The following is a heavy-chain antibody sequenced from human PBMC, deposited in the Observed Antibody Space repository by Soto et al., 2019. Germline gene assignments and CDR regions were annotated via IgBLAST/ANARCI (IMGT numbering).Heavy chain of an antibody. Sequence: GGYFWTWIRQYPGKGLEWIGYIYYSGYAYYNPSLKSRLTMSVDTSKHQYSLNLTSVTAADTAVYFFARGSRLGGLDYWGQGILVTVAS. CDR2: IYYSGYA. D-gene: IGHD3-10*01. V-gene: IGHV4-31*02. CDR1: GGYF. CDR3: ARGSRLGGLDY. J-gene: IGHJ4*02.